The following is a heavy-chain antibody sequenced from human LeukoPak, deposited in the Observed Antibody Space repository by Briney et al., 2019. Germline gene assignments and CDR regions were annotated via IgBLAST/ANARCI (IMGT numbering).Heavy chain of an antibody. D-gene: IGHD6-13*01. CDR1: GFTFRNYG. CDR3: ARGREGSS. Sequence: GGTLRLSCAASGFTFRNYGMSWVRQAPGKGLEWVSVIHSGGSTYYADSVKGRFTISRDNSKNTLYLQMNSLRAEDTAVYYCARGREGSSWGQGTLVTVSS. J-gene: IGHJ4*02. V-gene: IGHV3-53*01. CDR2: IHSGGST.